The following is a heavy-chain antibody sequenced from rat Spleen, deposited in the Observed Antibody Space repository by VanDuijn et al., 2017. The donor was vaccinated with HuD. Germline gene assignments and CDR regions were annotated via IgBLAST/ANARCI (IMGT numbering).Heavy chain of an antibody. CDR3: ARHWNYYSSYNYLGYYFDY. V-gene: IGHV5-29*01. CDR1: VSTFSNYD. J-gene: IGHJ2*01. CDR2: ISYDGTAT. Sequence: EVQLVESGGGLVQPGRSLNLSCAASVSTFSNYDMAWVRQAPTRGLAWVASISYDGTATYYRNSGKGRFTLSRDNAKSTLYLQMDSLTSEDTATYYCARHWNYYSSYNYLGYYFDYWGQGVVVTVSS. D-gene: IGHD1-2*01.